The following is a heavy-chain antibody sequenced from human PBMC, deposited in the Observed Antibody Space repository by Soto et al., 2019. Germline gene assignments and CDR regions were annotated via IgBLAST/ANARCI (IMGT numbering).Heavy chain of an antibody. CDR1: GGTFSSYA. V-gene: IGHV1-69*13. CDR3: ARVGDFWSGYPDYYYYGMDV. D-gene: IGHD3-3*01. J-gene: IGHJ6*02. CDR2: IIPIFGTA. Sequence: SVKVSCKASGGTFSSYAISWVRQAPGQGLEWMGGIIPIFGTANYAQKFQGRVTITADESTSTADMELSSLRSEDTAVYYCARVGDFWSGYPDYYYYGMDVWGQGTTVTVSS.